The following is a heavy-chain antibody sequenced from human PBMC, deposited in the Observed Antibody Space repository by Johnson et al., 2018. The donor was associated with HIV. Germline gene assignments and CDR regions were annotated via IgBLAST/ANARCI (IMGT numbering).Heavy chain of an antibody. J-gene: IGHJ3*02. Sequence: VQLVESGGGVVRPGGSLRLSCAASGFTFDDYGMSWVRQAPGKGLEWVANIKQDGTEKYYVDSVKGRFTISRDNAKNSLYLQMNSLRAEDTAVYYCAREKWELWGDAFDIWGQGTMVTVSS. CDR2: IKQDGTEK. V-gene: IGHV3-7*05. CDR1: GFTFDDYG. CDR3: AREKWELWGDAFDI. D-gene: IGHD1-26*01.